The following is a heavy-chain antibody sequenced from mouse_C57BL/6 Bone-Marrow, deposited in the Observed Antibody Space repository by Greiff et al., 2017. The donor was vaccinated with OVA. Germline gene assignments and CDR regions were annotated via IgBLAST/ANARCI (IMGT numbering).Heavy chain of an antibody. Sequence: QVQLQQSGPELVKPGASVQISCKASGYAFSSSWMNWVKQRPGKGLEWIGRIYPGDGDTNYNGKFKGKATLTADKSSSTAYMQLSSLTSEDSAVYFCARGGTVVADWYFDVWGTGTTVTVSS. J-gene: IGHJ1*03. V-gene: IGHV1-82*01. CDR3: ARGGTVVADWYFDV. CDR2: IYPGDGDT. D-gene: IGHD1-1*01. CDR1: GYAFSSSW.